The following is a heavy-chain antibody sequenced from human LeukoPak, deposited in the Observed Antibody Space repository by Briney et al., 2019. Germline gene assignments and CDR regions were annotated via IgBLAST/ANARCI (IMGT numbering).Heavy chain of an antibody. Sequence: ASVKVSCKASGYTFTSYGTSWVRQAPGQGLEWMGWISAYNGNTNYAQKLQGRVTMTTDTSTSTAYMELRSLRSDDTAVYYCARDPPYGSGSYSFPHFDYWGQGTLVTVSS. D-gene: IGHD3-10*01. J-gene: IGHJ4*02. CDR3: ARDPPYGSGSYSFPHFDY. CDR1: GYTFTSYG. V-gene: IGHV1-18*01. CDR2: ISAYNGNT.